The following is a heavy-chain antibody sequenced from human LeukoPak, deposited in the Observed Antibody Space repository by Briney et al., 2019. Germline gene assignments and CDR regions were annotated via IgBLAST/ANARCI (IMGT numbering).Heavy chain of an antibody. Sequence: ASVKVSCKTSGYTFTNYDINWVRQATGQGLEWMGWMNPNSGNTGYAQKFQGRVTMTRNISTSTAYMELSSLRSEDTAVYYCASLYCSGGSCYYYGMDVWGQGTTVTVSS. J-gene: IGHJ6*02. CDR2: MNPNSGNT. CDR3: ASLYCSGGSCYYYGMDV. CDR1: GYTFTNYD. V-gene: IGHV1-8*01. D-gene: IGHD2-15*01.